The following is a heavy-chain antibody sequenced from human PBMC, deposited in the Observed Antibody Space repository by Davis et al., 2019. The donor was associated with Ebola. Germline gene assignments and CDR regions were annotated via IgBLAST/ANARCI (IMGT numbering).Heavy chain of an antibody. J-gene: IGHJ4*02. CDR1: GGSISSSSYY. CDR2: FYYSGST. Sequence: SETLSLTCTVSGGSISSSSYYWGWIRQPPGKGLEWIGSFYYSGSTYYNPSLKSRVTISVDTSKNQFSLKLSSVTAADTAVYYCARGPSIAGFDYWGQGTLVTVSS. D-gene: IGHD6-6*01. CDR3: ARGPSIAGFDY. V-gene: IGHV4-39*01.